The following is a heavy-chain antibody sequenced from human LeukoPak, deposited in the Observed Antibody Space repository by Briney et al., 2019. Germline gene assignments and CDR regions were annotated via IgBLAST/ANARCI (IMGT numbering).Heavy chain of an antibody. V-gene: IGHV1-69*13. CDR1: GATFSTYA. J-gene: IGHJ4*02. CDR3: ARDSDYGDYIDY. Sequence: SVNVSCKASGATFSTYAISWVRQAPGQGLEWMGGIIPIFGTANYAQKFQGRVTITADESTSTAYMELSSLRSEDTAVYYCARDSDYGDYIDYWGQGTLVTVSS. CDR2: IIPIFGTA. D-gene: IGHD4-17*01.